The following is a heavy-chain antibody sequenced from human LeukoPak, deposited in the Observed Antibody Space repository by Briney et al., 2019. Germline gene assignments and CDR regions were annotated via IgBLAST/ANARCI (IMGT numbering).Heavy chain of an antibody. CDR2: IYSGGST. CDR1: GFTVSSNY. CDR3: VREIVDYFDY. V-gene: IGHV3-53*01. D-gene: IGHD3-16*02. J-gene: IGHJ4*02. Sequence: PGGSLRLSCAASGFTVSSNYMSWVRQAPGKGLEWVSVIYSGGSTYYADSVKGRFTISRDNAKNSLYLQMNSLRAEDTAVYYCVREIVDYFDYWGQGTLVTVSS.